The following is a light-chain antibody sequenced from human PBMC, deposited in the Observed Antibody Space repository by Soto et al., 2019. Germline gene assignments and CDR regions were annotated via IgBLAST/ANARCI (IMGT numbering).Light chain of an antibody. J-gene: IGLJ1*01. CDR2: EVS. Sequence: QSALTQPASVSGSPGRSITISCTGTSSDVGDYNYVSWYQQHPGKAPRLMIYEVSNRPSGVSNRFSGSKSGNTASLTISGLQTEDEADYYCSSYTSSSTYVFGTGTKVTV. CDR1: SSDVGDYNY. CDR3: SSYTSSSTYV. V-gene: IGLV2-14*01.